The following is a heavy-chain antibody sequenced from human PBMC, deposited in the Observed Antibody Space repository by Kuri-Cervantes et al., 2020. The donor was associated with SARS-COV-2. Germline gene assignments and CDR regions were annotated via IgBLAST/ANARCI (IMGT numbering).Heavy chain of an antibody. J-gene: IGHJ5*01. Sequence: GESLKISCAASGFTFSDYYMSWIRQAPGKGLEWVSYISSSSSYTNYADSVKGRFTISRDNSKNTLYLQMNSLTADDTAVYYCAKEGLGHCSTTSCYPDSWGQGTLVTVSS. V-gene: IGHV3-11*06. CDR3: AKEGLGHCSTTSCYPDS. D-gene: IGHD2-2*03. CDR1: GFTFSDYY. CDR2: ISSSSSYT.